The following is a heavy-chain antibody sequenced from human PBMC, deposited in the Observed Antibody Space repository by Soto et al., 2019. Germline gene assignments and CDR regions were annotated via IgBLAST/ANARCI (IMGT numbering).Heavy chain of an antibody. J-gene: IGHJ4*02. D-gene: IGHD2-8*01. V-gene: IGHV1-18*01. CDR2: ISAYNGDT. CDR1: GYTFTSYL. Sequence: ASVKVSCKASGYTFTSYLYGWGRQAPQQGLERMRWISAYNGDTNYAQRFQDRVTLTTDTSTTTAHMELRNLGSDDTAVYYCARSGAYCTSITCLFDSFWGLGALVTVSS. CDR3: ARSGAYCTSITCLFDSF.